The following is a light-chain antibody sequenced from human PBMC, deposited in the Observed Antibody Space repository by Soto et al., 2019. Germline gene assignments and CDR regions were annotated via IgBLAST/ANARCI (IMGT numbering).Light chain of an antibody. CDR2: DTF. CDR1: QSISNH. Sequence: DIQMTQSPSSVSASVGNRITITCRASQSISNHLNLFQQRPGKAPRLLIYDTFTLQSGVPSRFSGSVSGTEFSPTISSLQAGDSAIYYCQQSFTTPWTFGQGTKVDIK. J-gene: IGKJ1*01. V-gene: IGKV1-39*01. CDR3: QQSFTTPWT.